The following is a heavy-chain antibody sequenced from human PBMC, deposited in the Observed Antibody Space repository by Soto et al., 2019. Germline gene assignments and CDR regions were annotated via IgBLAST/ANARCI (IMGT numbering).Heavy chain of an antibody. CDR1: GFTFSSYG. CDR3: ARVTLGYCSGGSCYAFDI. J-gene: IGHJ3*02. CDR2: IWYDGSNK. V-gene: IGHV3-33*01. Sequence: GGSLRLSCAASGFTFSSYGMHWVRQAPGKGLEWVAVIWYDGSNKYYADSVKGRFTISRDNSKNTLYLQMNSLRAEDTAVYYCARVTLGYCSGGSCYAFDIWGQGTMVTVSS. D-gene: IGHD2-15*01.